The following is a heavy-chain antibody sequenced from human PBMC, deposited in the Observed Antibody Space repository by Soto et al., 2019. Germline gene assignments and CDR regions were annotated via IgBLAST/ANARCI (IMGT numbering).Heavy chain of an antibody. CDR3: ARDPQGSYCYIDY. V-gene: IGHV3-30-3*01. CDR1: GFTFSNYA. J-gene: IGHJ4*02. D-gene: IGHD3-10*01. Sequence: SLRLSCAASGFTFSNYAIHWVRQAPGKGLEWVTIISKDGNSKHYADSVKGRFTIPRDNSKNTLFLQMNSLRAEDTAVYYCARDPQGSYCYIDYWGQGTPVTVSS. CDR2: ISKDGNSK.